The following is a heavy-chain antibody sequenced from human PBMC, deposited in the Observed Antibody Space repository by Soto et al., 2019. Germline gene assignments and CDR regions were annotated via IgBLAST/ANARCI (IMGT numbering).Heavy chain of an antibody. Sequence: QVQLQESGPGLVKPSQTLSLTCTVSGGSISSGDYYWSWIRQHPGKGREWIGYIYYSGSTYYNPSLKSGVTVSVDTSKNQFSVKLSSVTAADTAVYYCARWWSGSRQGFDPWGQGTLVTVSS. CDR2: IYYSGST. CDR1: GGSISSGDYY. D-gene: IGHD3-3*01. J-gene: IGHJ5*02. CDR3: ARWWSGSRQGFDP. V-gene: IGHV4-31*03.